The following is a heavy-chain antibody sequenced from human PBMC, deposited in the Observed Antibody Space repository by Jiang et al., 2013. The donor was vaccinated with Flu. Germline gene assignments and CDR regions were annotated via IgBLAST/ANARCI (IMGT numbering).Heavy chain of an antibody. CDR3: AREELGRTVTIDY. D-gene: IGHD4-17*01. V-gene: IGHV3-30-3*01. CDR2: ISYDGSNK. Sequence: VQLLESGGGVVQPGRSLRLSCAASGFTFSSYAMHWVRQAPGKGLEWVAVISYDGSNKYYADSVKGRFTISRDNSKNTLYLQMNSLRAEDTAVYYCAREELGRTVTIDYWGQGRWSPSPQ. CDR1: GFTFSSYA. J-gene: IGHJ4*02.